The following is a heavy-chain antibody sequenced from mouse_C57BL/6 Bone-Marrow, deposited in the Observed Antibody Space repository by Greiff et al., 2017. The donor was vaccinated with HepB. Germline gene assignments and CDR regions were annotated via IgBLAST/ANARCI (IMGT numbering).Heavy chain of an antibody. Sequence: EVQLQESGAELVRPGASVKLSCTASGFNIKDDYMHWVKQRPEQGLEWIGWIDPENGDTEYASMFQGKATITADTSSNTAYLQLSSLTSEDTAVYYCTSVWSRKGYFDYWGQGTTLTVSS. V-gene: IGHV14-4*01. J-gene: IGHJ2*01. CDR3: TSVWSRKGYFDY. CDR2: IDPENGDT. CDR1: GFNIKDDY. D-gene: IGHD2-2*01.